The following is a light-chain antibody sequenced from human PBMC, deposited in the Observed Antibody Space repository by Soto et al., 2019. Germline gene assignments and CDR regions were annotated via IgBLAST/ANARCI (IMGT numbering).Light chain of an antibody. V-gene: IGLV2-23*01. Sequence: QSVLAQPASVSGSPGQSITISCTGTSSDVGSYNLVSWYQQHPGKAPKLMIYEGGKRPSGVSNRFSGSKSGNTASLTISGLQAEDEADYYCCSYAGSSTDVFGTGTKVTVL. J-gene: IGLJ1*01. CDR3: CSYAGSSTDV. CDR2: EGG. CDR1: SSDVGSYNL.